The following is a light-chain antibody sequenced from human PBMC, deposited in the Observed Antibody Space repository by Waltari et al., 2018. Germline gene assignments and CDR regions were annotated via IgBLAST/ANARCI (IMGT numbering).Light chain of an antibody. CDR1: SSDVGGHDS. J-gene: IGLJ3*02. CDR2: DVT. V-gene: IGLV2-14*03. Sequence: SALPQPASVSGSPGQSITISCTGTSSDVGGHDSVSWYQQHPGKAPKLLIYDVTKRPSGVSNRFSGSKSANTASLTISGLQAEDEADYYCFSYRRSSTWVFGEGTKLTVL. CDR3: FSYRRSSTWV.